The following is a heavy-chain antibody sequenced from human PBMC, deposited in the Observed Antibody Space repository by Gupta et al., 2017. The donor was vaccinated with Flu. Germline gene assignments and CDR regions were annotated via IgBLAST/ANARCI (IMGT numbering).Heavy chain of an antibody. Sequence: LSCAATGFTLSSSGMRRARQAAGKGLEWVTGKTYDGDEKYYAASVESRFTFASETSNNAVLLQMSSLRAENTAVYCCAGFSENATFWGQGTRVTVSS. J-gene: IGHJ4*02. CDR1: GFTLSSSG. CDR2: KTYDGDEK. D-gene: IGHD1-1*01. V-gene: IGHV3-30*03. CDR3: AGFSENATF.